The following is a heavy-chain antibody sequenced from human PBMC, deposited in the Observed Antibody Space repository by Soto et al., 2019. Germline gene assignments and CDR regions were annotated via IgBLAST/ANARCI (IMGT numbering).Heavy chain of an antibody. CDR1: VYTFTRYT. D-gene: IGHD2-15*01. Sequence: XSVKVSCKASVYTFTRYTMNWVRQAPGQRLEWMGWINPDNGNTKSSQKFQDRVIITRDTSASTAYMDLSSLRSEDTAVYYCARGIATGQLDPWGQGTLVTVPQ. V-gene: IGHV1-3*01. CDR2: INPDNGNT. CDR3: ARGIATGQLDP. J-gene: IGHJ5*02.